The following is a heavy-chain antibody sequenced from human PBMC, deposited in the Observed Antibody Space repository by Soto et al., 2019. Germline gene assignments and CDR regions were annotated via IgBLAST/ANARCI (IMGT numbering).Heavy chain of an antibody. CDR2: INHSGTT. J-gene: IGHJ3*01. V-gene: IGHV4-34*01. D-gene: IGHD2-15*01. Sequence: QVQLQQWGAGLLKPPETLSLTCAVNGESFTGYYWSWIRQPPGKGLEWIGEINHSGTTNYNPSLKSRVIISVDTSKKQFSLKVSSVTAADTAVYYCARGDCSGGRCSFFDVWGHGTMVTVSS. CDR1: GESFTGYY. CDR3: ARGDCSGGRCSFFDV.